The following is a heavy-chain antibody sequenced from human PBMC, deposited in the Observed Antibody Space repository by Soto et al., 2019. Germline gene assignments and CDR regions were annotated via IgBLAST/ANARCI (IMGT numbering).Heavy chain of an antibody. CDR2: LSDDGSNR. D-gene: IGHD2-15*01. CDR1: GFTFSNYA. V-gene: IGHV3-30-3*01. CDR3: ARDVVVMVAATREPLDY. Sequence: TGGSLRLSCAASGFTFSNYAMHWVRQAPGKGLEWVAVLSDDGSNRYYADSVKGRFTISRDNSKNTLYLQMNSLRGEDTAMYYCARDVVVMVAATREPLDYWGQGTLVTVSS. J-gene: IGHJ4*02.